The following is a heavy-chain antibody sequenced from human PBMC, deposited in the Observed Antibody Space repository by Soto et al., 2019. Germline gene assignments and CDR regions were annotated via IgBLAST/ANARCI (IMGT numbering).Heavy chain of an antibody. CDR3: GRGPSGDKVDS. CDR1: GGSISTVDYW. CDR2: IYDGGRT. V-gene: IGHV4-30-4*01. Sequence: QVQLQESGPGLVKPSQTLSLTCTVSGGSISTVDYWWSWIRQSPDMGLEWIGHIYDGGRTYNNPSRERRVTMSVEPSKSQLSLTLSSVRAADTAVYYCGRGPSGDKVDSWGQGTLVTVSS. J-gene: IGHJ4*02. D-gene: IGHD7-27*01.